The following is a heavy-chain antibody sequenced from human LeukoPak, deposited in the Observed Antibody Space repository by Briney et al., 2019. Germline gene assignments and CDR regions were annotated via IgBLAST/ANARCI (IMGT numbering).Heavy chain of an antibody. J-gene: IGHJ4*02. CDR3: ARVRGWFGEVTPYFDY. Sequence: GGSLRLSCAASGLIFSDHHMHWVRQAPGKGLEWVAFIRYDGSNKYYADSVKGRFTISRDNSKNTLYLQMNSLRAEDTALYHCARVRGWFGEVTPYFDYWGQGTLVTVSS. D-gene: IGHD3-10*01. CDR1: GLIFSDHH. CDR2: IRYDGSNK. V-gene: IGHV3-30*02.